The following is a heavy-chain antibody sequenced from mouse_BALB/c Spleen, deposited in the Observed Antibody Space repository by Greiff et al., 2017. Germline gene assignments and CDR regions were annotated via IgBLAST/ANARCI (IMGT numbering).Heavy chain of an antibody. Sequence: VQLQQPGAELVKPGASVKLSCKASGYTFTSYWMHWVKQRPGQGLEWIGEINPSNGRTNYNEKFKSKATLTVDKSSSTAYMQLSSLTSEDSAVYCCASGAMMFFDYWGQGTTLTVSS. CDR1: GYTFTSYW. J-gene: IGHJ2*01. V-gene: IGHV1S81*02. D-gene: IGHD2-3*01. CDR3: ASGAMMFFDY. CDR2: INPSNGRT.